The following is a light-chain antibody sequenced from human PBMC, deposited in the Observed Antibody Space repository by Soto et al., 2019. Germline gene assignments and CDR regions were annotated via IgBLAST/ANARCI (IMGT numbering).Light chain of an antibody. V-gene: IGKV2-28*01. CDR2: LGS. CDR3: MQALQTPKT. CDR1: QSLLHSNGYNY. J-gene: IGKJ2*01. Sequence: DIVMTQSPLSLPVTPGEPASISCRSSQSLLHSNGYNYLDWYLQKPGQSPQLLIYLGSNRASGVPDRFSGRRSGTDFTLKISRVEAEDVGISYCMQALQTPKTFGQGTKLEIK.